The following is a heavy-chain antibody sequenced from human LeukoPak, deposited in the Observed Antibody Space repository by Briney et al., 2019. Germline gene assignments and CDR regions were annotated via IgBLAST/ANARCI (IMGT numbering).Heavy chain of an antibody. Sequence: PSETLSLTCAVYGGSFSGYYWSWIRQPPGKGLEWIGEINHSGSTNYNPSLKSRVTISVDTSKNQFSLKLSSVTAADTAVYYCARTLKKWLRSTGFFDYWGQGTLVTVSS. D-gene: IGHD5-12*01. CDR2: INHSGST. CDR3: ARTLKKWLRSTGFFDY. J-gene: IGHJ4*02. CDR1: GGSFSGYY. V-gene: IGHV4-34*01.